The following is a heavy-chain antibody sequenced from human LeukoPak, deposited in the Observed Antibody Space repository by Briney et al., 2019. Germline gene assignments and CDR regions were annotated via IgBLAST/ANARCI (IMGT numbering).Heavy chain of an antibody. CDR1: GYSFNSYW. CDR3: ASGFVVGDYYGSADY. CDR2: FYPGDSDT. D-gene: IGHD3-10*01. J-gene: IGHJ4*02. V-gene: IGHV5-51*01. Sequence: GESLKISRQGPGYSFNSYWIGWVRQMPRKGLEWMGIFYPGDSDTRYSPSFQGQVTISADKSISTAYLQWSSLKASDTAMYYCASGFVVGDYYGSADYWGQGTLVTVSS.